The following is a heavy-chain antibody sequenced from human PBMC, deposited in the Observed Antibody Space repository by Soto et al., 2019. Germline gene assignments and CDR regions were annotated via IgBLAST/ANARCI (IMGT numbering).Heavy chain of an antibody. CDR3: AKNGQPPYYYYGMDV. CDR2: VSGYNGDT. D-gene: IGHD2-8*01. V-gene: IGHV1-18*01. J-gene: IGHJ6*02. CDR1: GYTFSRYG. Sequence: QGQLVQSGPEVKKPGVSVKVSCKASGYTFSRYGISWVRQAPGQGLEWMGWVSGYNGDTKYAQKVQGRVTMTIDTSTYTAYMELRSQTSDDTAKYYCAKNGQPPYYYYGMDVWGQGTTVTVSS.